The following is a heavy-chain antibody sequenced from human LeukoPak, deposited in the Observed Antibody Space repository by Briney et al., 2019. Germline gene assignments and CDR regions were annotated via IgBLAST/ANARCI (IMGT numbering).Heavy chain of an antibody. J-gene: IGHJ4*02. CDR1: AFTFNAYW. CDR2: INGDESST. CDR3: AKARVRDILTGPFDY. Sequence: PGGSLRLSCAASAFTFNAYWMHWVRQVPGRGLEWVSRINGDESSTNYADSVKGRFTISRDNAKNSLYLQMNSLRAEDMALYYCAKARVRDILTGPFDYWGQGTLVTVSS. D-gene: IGHD3-9*01. V-gene: IGHV3-74*01.